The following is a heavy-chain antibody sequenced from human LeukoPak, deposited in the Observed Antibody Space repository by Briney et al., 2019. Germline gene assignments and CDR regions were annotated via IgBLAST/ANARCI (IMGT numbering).Heavy chain of an antibody. V-gene: IGHV1-69*04. D-gene: IGHD6-19*01. J-gene: IGHJ4*02. CDR2: IIPILGIA. CDR3: ARDRPLAVAGDR. CDR1: GGTFSSYA. Sequence: GASVKVSCKASGGTFSSYAISWVRQAPGQGLEWMGRIIPILGIANYAQKFQGRVTITADKSTSTAYMELSSLRSEDTAVYYCARDRPLAVAGDRWGQGTLVTVSS.